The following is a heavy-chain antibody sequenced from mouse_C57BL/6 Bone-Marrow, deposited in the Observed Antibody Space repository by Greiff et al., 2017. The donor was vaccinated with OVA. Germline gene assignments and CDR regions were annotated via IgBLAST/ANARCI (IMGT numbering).Heavy chain of an antibody. CDR3: ARYLYYLDY. Sequence: VQLQQPGAELVMPGASVKLSCKASGYTFTSYWMHWVKQRPGQGLEWIGEIDPSDSYTNYNQKFKGKSTLTVDKSSSTAYMQRSSLTSEDSAVYYCARYLYYLDYWGQGTTLTVSS. CDR2: IDPSDSYT. J-gene: IGHJ2*01. CDR1: GYTFTSYW. V-gene: IGHV1-69*01. D-gene: IGHD5-1*01.